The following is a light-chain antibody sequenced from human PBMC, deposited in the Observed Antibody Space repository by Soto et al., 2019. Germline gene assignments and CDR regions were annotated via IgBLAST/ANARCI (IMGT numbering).Light chain of an antibody. Sequence: DIQMTQSPSAMSASVGDRVTITCRASQDISNPLAWFQQKPGKVPKRLIYVASRLQSGVPSRFSGSGSGTEFTLTISSLQPEDFATYYCLQHNSYPRTFGQGTKVEIK. V-gene: IGKV1-17*03. CDR1: QDISNP. CDR2: VAS. CDR3: LQHNSYPRT. J-gene: IGKJ1*01.